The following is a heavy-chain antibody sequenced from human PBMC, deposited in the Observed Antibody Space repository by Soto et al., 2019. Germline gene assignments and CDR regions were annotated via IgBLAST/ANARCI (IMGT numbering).Heavy chain of an antibody. V-gene: IGHV4-39*01. CDR3: ARQGSY. Sequence: QLQLQESGPGLVKPSETLSLTCNVSGVSISDTSYYWGWIRQPPGKGLEWIGTIYFNGKTFYNPSLKSRLTRSVDTSKNQISLRLTSVTAADTAVYYCARQGSYWGQGTLVAVSS. J-gene: IGHJ4*02. CDR2: IYFNGKT. CDR1: GVSISDTSYY.